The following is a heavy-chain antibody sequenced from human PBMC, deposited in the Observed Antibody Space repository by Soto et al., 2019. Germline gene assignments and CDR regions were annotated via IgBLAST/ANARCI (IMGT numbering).Heavy chain of an antibody. CDR3: ATVITTDAAFDV. Sequence: EVQLVESGGGLVKPGGSLRLSCAATGFTFSSYTMNWVRQAPGKGLEWVSSISSRSSYIYYADSVKGRYTISRDNAKDSLYLQMNSLRAEDTAVYYCATVITTDAAFDVWGQGTIDTVSS. CDR2: ISSRSSYI. V-gene: IGHV3-21*01. CDR1: GFTFSSYT. D-gene: IGHD3-3*01. J-gene: IGHJ3*01.